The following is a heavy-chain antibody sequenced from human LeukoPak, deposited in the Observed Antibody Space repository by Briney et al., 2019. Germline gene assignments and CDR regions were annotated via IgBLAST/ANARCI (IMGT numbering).Heavy chain of an antibody. CDR3: TRGLGGAEFDY. J-gene: IGHJ4*02. Sequence: PGGSLRLSCAASGFTLSSYWMSWVRQAPGKGLEWVGFIRSKAYGGTTEYAASVKGRFTISRDDSKSIAYLQMNSLKTEDTAVYYCTRGLGGAEFDYWGQGTLVTVSS. D-gene: IGHD1-26*01. V-gene: IGHV3-49*04. CDR2: IRSKAYGGTT. CDR1: GFTLSSYW.